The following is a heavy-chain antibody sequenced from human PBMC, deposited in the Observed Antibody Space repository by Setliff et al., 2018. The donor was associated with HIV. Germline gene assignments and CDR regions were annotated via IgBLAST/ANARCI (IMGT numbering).Heavy chain of an antibody. CDR1: GDSISSGSYY. J-gene: IGHJ4*02. CDR2: VYSSGST. CDR3: ARPVEMANREFDY. V-gene: IGHV4-61*09. Sequence: PSETLSLTCSVSGDSISSGSYYWSWIRLPAGKGLEWIGHVYSSGSTDYNPSLKSRVTISVDTSKNQFSLKLSSVTAADTAVYYCARPVEMANREFDYWGQGTLVTVSS. D-gene: IGHD1-26*01.